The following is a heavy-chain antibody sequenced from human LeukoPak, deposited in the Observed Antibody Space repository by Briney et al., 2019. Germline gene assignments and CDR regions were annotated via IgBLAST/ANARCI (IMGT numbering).Heavy chain of an antibody. V-gene: IGHV1-2*02. D-gene: IGHD4-17*01. CDR1: GYTFTGYY. CDR2: INPNSGGT. Sequence: ASVKVSRKASGYTFTGYYMHWVRQAPGQGLEWMGWINPNSGGTNYAQKFQGRVTMTRDTSISTAYMELSRLRSDDTAVYYCARDPVGYGDYGIDYWGQGTLVTVSS. CDR3: ARDPVGYGDYGIDY. J-gene: IGHJ4*02.